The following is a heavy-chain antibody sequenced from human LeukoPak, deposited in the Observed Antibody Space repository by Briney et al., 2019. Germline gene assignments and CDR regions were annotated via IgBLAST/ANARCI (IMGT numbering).Heavy chain of an antibody. D-gene: IGHD5-12*01. V-gene: IGHV4-30-4*01. CDR2: IYYSGST. CDR1: GGSISSGDYY. Sequence: SETLSLTCTVSGGSISSGDYYWSWIRHPPGKGLEWIGYIYYSGSTYYNPSLKSRVTISVDTSKNQFSLKLSSVTAADTAVYYCARGSAGYSGYENYWFDPWGQGTLVTVSS. CDR3: ARGSAGYSGYENYWFDP. J-gene: IGHJ5*02.